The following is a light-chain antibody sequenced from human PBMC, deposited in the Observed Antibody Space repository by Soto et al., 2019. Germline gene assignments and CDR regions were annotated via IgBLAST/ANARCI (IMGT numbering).Light chain of an antibody. Sequence: EIVLTQSPGTLSLSPGERATLSCRDSQSVSSSFLAWYQQKPGQAPRLIIYGASISATGIPDRVSGRGSGTDFTLTIRGLEPEHVAMYLCQHYGTSLWTFGQGTKVEIK. CDR1: QSVSSSF. CDR2: GAS. V-gene: IGKV3-20*01. J-gene: IGKJ1*01. CDR3: QHYGTSLWT.